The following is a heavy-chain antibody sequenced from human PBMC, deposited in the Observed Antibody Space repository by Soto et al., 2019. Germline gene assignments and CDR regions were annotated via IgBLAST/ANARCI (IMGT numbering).Heavy chain of an antibody. V-gene: IGHV4-59*01. D-gene: IGHD3-3*01. J-gene: IGHJ2*01. Sequence: SETLSLTCTVSGGSISSYYWSWIRQPPGKGLEWIGYIYYSGSTNYNPSLKSRVTISVDTSKNQFSLKLSSVTAADTAVYYCARDFGSAHFDLWGRGTLVTVSS. CDR3: ARDFGSAHFDL. CDR2: IYYSGST. CDR1: GGSISSYY.